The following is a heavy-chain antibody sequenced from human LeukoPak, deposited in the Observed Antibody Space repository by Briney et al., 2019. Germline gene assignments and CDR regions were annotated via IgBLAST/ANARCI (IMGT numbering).Heavy chain of an antibody. V-gene: IGHV1-18*01. CDR1: GYTFTSYG. Sequence: ASVKVSCKASGYTFTSYGISWVRQAPGQGLEWMGWISAYNGNTNYAQKLQGRVTMTTDTSTSTAYMELRSLRSDDTAVYYCARARITIFGVVIPNYFDYWGQGTLVTVSS. CDR3: ARARITIFGVVIPNYFDY. D-gene: IGHD3-3*01. CDR2: ISAYNGNT. J-gene: IGHJ4*02.